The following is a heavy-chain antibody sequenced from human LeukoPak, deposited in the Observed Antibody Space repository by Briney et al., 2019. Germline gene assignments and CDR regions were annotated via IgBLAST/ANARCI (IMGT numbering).Heavy chain of an antibody. CDR2: IRYDGSNE. CDR3: AKGAYWSGSTCYLNYYYMDV. Sequence: GGSLRLSCAASGFTFSSYGMHWVRQAPGKGLEWVAFIRYDGSNEYYADSVKGRFTISRDNSKNTLYLQMNSLRAEDKAVYYCAKGAYWSGSTCYLNYYYMDVWGKGTTVTVSS. V-gene: IGHV3-30*02. J-gene: IGHJ6*03. D-gene: IGHD2-15*01. CDR1: GFTFSSYG.